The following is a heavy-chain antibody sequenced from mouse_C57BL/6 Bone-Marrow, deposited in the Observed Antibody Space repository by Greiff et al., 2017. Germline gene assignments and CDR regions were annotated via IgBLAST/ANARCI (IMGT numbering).Heavy chain of an antibody. J-gene: IGHJ3*01. V-gene: IGHV1-63*01. Sequence: VQLQQSGAELVRPGTSVKMSCKASGYTFTNYWIGWAKQRPGHGLEWIGDIYPGGGYTNTNEKFKGKATLTADKSSSTAYRQFSSLTSEDSAIYYCARVGDYVYWGQGTLVTVSA. CDR3: ARVGDYVY. D-gene: IGHD2-4*01. CDR2: IYPGGGYT. CDR1: GYTFTNYW.